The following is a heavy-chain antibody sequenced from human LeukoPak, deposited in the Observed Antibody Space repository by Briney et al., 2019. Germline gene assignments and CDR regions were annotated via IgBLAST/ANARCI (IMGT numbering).Heavy chain of an antibody. D-gene: IGHD3-10*01. V-gene: IGHV3-21*01. CDR3: ARDGAMVRGVRGSEYFQH. CDR2: ITSSSSYI. CDR1: GFSFSSYS. Sequence: GGSLRLSCAASGFSFSSYSMNWVRQAPGKGLEWVTSITSSSSYIYYADSVKGRFTISRDNAKNSLYLQMNSLRAEDTAVYYCARDGAMVRGVRGSEYFQHWGQGTLVTVSS. J-gene: IGHJ1*01.